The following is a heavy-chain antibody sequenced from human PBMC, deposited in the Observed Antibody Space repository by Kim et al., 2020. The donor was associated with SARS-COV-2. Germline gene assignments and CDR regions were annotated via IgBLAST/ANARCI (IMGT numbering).Heavy chain of an antibody. D-gene: IGHD3-22*01. Sequence: GGSLRLSCAASGFTFSSYGMHWVRQAPGKGLEWVAVISYDGSNKYYADSVKGRFTISRDNSKNTLYLQMNSLRAEDTAVYYCAKVLGYYDSRNYGMDVWGQGTTVTVSS. V-gene: IGHV3-30*18. CDR3: AKVLGYYDSRNYGMDV. CDR1: GFTFSSYG. J-gene: IGHJ6*02. CDR2: ISYDGSNK.